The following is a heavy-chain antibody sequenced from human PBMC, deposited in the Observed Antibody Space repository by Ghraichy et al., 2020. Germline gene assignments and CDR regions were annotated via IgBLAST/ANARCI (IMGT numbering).Heavy chain of an antibody. CDR2: IRSKANSYAT. V-gene: IGHV3-73*01. CDR3: TRQAELAYYYYYGMDV. Sequence: GGSLKHSCAASGFTFSGSAMHWVRQASGKGLEWVGRIRSKANSYATAYAASVKGRFTISRDDSKNTAYLQMNSLKTEDTAVYYCTRQAELAYYYYYGMDVWGQGTTVTVSS. CDR1: GFTFSGSA. D-gene: IGHD3-10*01. J-gene: IGHJ6*02.